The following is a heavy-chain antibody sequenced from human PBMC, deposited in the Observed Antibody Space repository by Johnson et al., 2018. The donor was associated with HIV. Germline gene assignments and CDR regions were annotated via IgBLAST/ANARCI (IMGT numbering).Heavy chain of an antibody. CDR1: GFTFSSYV. J-gene: IGHJ3*02. Sequence: VQLVESGGGVVQPGRSLRLSCAASGFTFSSYVMHWVRQAPGKGLEWVAFIRYDGRNKYYADSVKGRFTSARDNSKNMLYLQMNNLRVEDTAVYYCAKVRSSSWYDAFDIWGQGTLVTVSS. V-gene: IGHV3-30*02. CDR3: AKVRSSSWYDAFDI. CDR2: IRYDGRNK. D-gene: IGHD6-13*01.